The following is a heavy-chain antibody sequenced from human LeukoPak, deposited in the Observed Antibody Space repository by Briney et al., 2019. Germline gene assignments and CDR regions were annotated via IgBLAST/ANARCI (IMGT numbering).Heavy chain of an antibody. CDR3: ARHYYDRSGYLDY. Sequence: SETLSLTCTVSGGSISSGGYYWSWIRQPPGKGLGWIGYIYHSGSTYYNPSLKSRVTISVDRSKNQFSLKLSSVTAADTAVYYCARHYYDRSGYLDYWGQGTLVTVSS. CDR2: IYHSGST. J-gene: IGHJ4*02. V-gene: IGHV4-30-2*01. D-gene: IGHD3-22*01. CDR1: GGSISSGGYY.